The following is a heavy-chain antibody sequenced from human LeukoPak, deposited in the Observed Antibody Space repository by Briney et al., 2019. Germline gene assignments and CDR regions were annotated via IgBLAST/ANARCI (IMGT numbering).Heavy chain of an antibody. V-gene: IGHV3-66*01. Sequence: PGGSLRLSCAASGFSVSSTYMSWVRQAPGKGLEWVSVIYSGGSTHYADSLKGRSTVSRDNSKNTVYLQMDSLRAEDTAVYYCARALYNGHADVFDYWGQGTLVTVSS. CDR1: GFSVSSTY. J-gene: IGHJ4*02. CDR3: ARALYNGHADVFDY. CDR2: IYSGGST. D-gene: IGHD1-26*01.